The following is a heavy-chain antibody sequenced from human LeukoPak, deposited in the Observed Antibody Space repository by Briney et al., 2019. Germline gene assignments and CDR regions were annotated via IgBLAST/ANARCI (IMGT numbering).Heavy chain of an antibody. CDR3: ASRPGIAVAGTAGDYYYYMDV. V-gene: IGHV1-69*05. CDR2: IIPIFDTA. D-gene: IGHD6-19*01. CDR1: GGTFSSYA. Sequence: SVKVSCKASGGTFSSYAISWVRQAPGQGLEWMGGIIPIFDTANYAQKFQGRVTITTDESTSTAYMELSSLRSEDTAVYYCASRPGIAVAGTAGDYYYYMDVWGKGTTVTVSS. J-gene: IGHJ6*03.